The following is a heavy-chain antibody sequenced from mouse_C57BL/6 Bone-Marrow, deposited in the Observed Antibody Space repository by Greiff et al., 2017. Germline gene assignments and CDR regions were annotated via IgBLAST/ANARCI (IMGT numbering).Heavy chain of an antibody. D-gene: IGHD1-1*01. V-gene: IGHV1-81*01. J-gene: IGHJ4*01. CDR3: ARSAYYGSSPYYAMDY. CDR2: IYPRSGNT. Sequence: QVQLQQSGAELARPGASVKLSCKASGYTFTSYGISWVKQRTGQGLEWIGEIYPRSGNTYYNEKFKGKATLTADKSSSTAYMELRSLTSEDSAVYFCARSAYYGSSPYYAMDYWGQGTSVTVSS. CDR1: GYTFTSYG.